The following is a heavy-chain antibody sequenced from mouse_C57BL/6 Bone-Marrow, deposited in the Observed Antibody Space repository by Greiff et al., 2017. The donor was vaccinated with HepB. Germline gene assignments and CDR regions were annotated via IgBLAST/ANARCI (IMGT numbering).Heavy chain of an antibody. CDR2: IRNKANGYTT. CDR1: GFPFTDYY. J-gene: IGHJ1*03. Sequence: EVQGVESGGGLVQPGGSLSLSCAASGFPFTDYYMSWVRQPPGKALEWLGFIRNKANGYTTEYSASVKGRFTISRDNSQSILYLQMNALRAEDSATYYCAISYYGSSYWYFDVWGTGTTVTVSS. D-gene: IGHD1-1*01. CDR3: AISYYGSSYWYFDV. V-gene: IGHV7-3*01.